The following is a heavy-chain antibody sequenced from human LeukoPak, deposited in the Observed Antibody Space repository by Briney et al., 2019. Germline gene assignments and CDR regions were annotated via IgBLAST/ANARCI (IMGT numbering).Heavy chain of an antibody. D-gene: IGHD5-24*01. CDR1: GFTFSSYA. Sequence: GGSLRLSCAASGFTFSSYAMSWVRQAPGKGLEWVSAISGSGGSTYYADSVKGRFTISRDNSKNTLYLQMNSLRAEDTAVYYCAKVEMNEGDGYNPFDYWGQGTLVTVSS. V-gene: IGHV3-23*01. CDR2: ISGSGGST. CDR3: AKVEMNEGDGYNPFDY. J-gene: IGHJ4*02.